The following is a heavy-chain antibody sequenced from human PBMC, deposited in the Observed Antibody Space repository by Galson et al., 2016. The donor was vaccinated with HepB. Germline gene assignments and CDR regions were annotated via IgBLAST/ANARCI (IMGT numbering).Heavy chain of an antibody. CDR2: ITPIFETT. Sequence: SVKVSCKASGGTLTFRSHAVSWVRQAPGQGPEWMGGITPIFETTKYAQKFQGRLTITANESTSIVYMELSSLRSDDTAIYFCARRSCSGVTCYGGFDNWGQGTLVTVSS. V-gene: IGHV1-69*13. D-gene: IGHD2-15*01. CDR3: ARRSCSGVTCYGGFDN. J-gene: IGHJ4*02. CDR1: GGTLTFRSHA.